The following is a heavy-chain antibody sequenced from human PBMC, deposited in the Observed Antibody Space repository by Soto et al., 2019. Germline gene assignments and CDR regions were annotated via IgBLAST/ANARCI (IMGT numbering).Heavy chain of an antibody. CDR1: GGSVSSSFF. V-gene: IGHV4-4*02. CDR2: IFHSGSV. Sequence: QVLLQESGPGLVQPSGTLSHSCAVSGGSVSSSFFWGWVRQPPGKGLEWIGDIFHSGSVNYNPSLKSRVTISIDKSKNQFSLELNSVTTADTAVYYCARSFGWYAIDYWGQGTLVIVSS. CDR3: ARSFGWYAIDY. J-gene: IGHJ4*02. D-gene: IGHD6-19*01.